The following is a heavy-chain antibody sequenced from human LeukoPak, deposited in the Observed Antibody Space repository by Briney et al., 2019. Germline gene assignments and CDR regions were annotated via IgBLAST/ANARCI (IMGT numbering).Heavy chain of an antibody. V-gene: IGHV1-69*13. J-gene: IGHJ4*02. CDR3: ARTLDYYDSSGYWVAPAY. Sequence: SVKVSCKASGGTFSSYAISWVRQAPGQGLEWMGGIIPIFGTANYAQKFQGRVTITADESTSTAYMELSSLRSEDTAVYYCARTLDYYDSSGYWVAPAYWGQGTLVTISS. D-gene: IGHD3-22*01. CDR1: GGTFSSYA. CDR2: IIPIFGTA.